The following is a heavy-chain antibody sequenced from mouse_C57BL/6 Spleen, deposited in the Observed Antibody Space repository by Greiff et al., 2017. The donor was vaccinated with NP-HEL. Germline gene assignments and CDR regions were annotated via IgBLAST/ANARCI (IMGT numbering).Heavy chain of an antibody. D-gene: IGHD2-5*01. CDR3: TRALYSNYDWYFDV. J-gene: IGHJ1*03. CDR1: GFTFSSYA. Sequence: EVQLVESGEGLVKPGGSLKLSCAASGFTFSSYAMSWVRQTPEKRLEWVAYISSGGDYIYYADTVKGRFTISRDNARNTLYLQMSSLKSEDTAMYYCTRALYSNYDWYFDVWGTGTTVTVSS. CDR2: ISSGGDYI. V-gene: IGHV5-9-1*02.